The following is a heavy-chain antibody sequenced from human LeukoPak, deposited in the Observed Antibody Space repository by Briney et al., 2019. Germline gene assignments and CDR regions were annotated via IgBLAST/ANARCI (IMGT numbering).Heavy chain of an antibody. V-gene: IGHV3-48*01. CDR2: ISSSSSTI. CDR3: ARDTGTMIVVGTPYAFDI. J-gene: IGHJ3*02. Sequence: PGGSLRLSCAASGFTFSSYSMNWVRQAPGKGLEWVSYISSSSSTIYYADSVKGRLTISRDNAKNSLYLQMNSLRAEDTAVYYCARDTGTMIVVGTPYAFDIWGQGTMVTVSS. D-gene: IGHD3-22*01. CDR1: GFTFSSYS.